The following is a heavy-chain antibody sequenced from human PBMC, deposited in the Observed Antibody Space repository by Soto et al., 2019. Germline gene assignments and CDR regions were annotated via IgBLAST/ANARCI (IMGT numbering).Heavy chain of an antibody. D-gene: IGHD6-6*01. Sequence: GSLRLSCAASGFTFSRYWMTWVRQAPGKGLEWVANMNQDGSEKYYVDSVKGRFTISRDNAKNSLFLQLNSLRAEDTALYYCAKGGSRSSNFWGHWGQGTLDTVSS. J-gene: IGHJ4*02. CDR3: AKGGSRSSNFWGH. CDR2: MNQDGSEK. CDR1: GFTFSRYW. V-gene: IGHV3-7*01.